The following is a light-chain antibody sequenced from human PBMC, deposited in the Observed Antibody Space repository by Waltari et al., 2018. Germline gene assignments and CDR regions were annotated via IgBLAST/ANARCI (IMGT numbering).Light chain of an antibody. V-gene: IGKV3-20*01. CDR3: QHYVRLPVT. J-gene: IGKJ1*01. Sequence: EIVLTHSPGTLSLSPGERATLSYRASQSVGRSLAWYQQKPGKAPRLLIYGAFIRATGIADRFSGSGSGTDFSLTISRLEPEDFAVYYCQHYVRLPVTFGQGTKVEIK. CDR1: QSVGRS. CDR2: GAF.